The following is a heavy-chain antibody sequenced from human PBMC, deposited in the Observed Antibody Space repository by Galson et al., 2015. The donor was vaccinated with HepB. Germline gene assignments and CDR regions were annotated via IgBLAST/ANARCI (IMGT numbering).Heavy chain of an antibody. V-gene: IGHV7-4-1*02. CDR2: INTNTGNP. D-gene: IGHD3-10*01. CDR1: GYIFNNYP. CDR3: ARTPDYGSGSYYNVWFDP. J-gene: IGHJ5*02. Sequence: SVKVSCKASGYIFNNYPMNWVRQAPGQGLEWMGWINTNTGNPTYAQGFTGQIVFSLDTSVSTAYLQISSLKAEDTAVYYCARTPDYGSGSYYNVWFDPWGQGTLVTVSS.